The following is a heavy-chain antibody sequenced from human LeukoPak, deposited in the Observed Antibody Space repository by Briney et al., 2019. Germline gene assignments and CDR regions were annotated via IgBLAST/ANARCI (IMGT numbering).Heavy chain of an antibody. V-gene: IGHV4-39*01. CDR2: IYYSGST. J-gene: IGHJ4*02. Sequence: SETLSLTCTISGGSISSNSYYWGWIRQPPGKGLEWIGSIYYSGSTDYNPSLKSRVTIFVDTSKNQFSLKLSSVTAADTAVYYCARQYSSARYSADYWGQGTLVTVSS. D-gene: IGHD6-19*01. CDR1: GGSISSNSYY. CDR3: ARQYSSARYSADY.